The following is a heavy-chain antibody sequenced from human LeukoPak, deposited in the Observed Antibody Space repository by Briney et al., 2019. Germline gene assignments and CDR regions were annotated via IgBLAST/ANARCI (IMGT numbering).Heavy chain of an antibody. J-gene: IGHJ4*02. CDR3: AKDKGRGYGSSSGWYYFDY. Sequence: PGGSLRLSCAASGFTFSSYAMSWVRQAPGKGLEWVSAISGSGGSTYYADSVKGRFTISRDNSKNTLYLQMNSPRAEDTAVYYCAKDKGRGYGSSSGWYYFDYWGQGTLVTVSS. CDR1: GFTFSSYA. CDR2: ISGSGGST. D-gene: IGHD6-19*01. V-gene: IGHV3-23*01.